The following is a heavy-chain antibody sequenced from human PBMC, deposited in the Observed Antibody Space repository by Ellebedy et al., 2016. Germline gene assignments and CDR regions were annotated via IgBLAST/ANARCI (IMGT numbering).Heavy chain of an antibody. J-gene: IGHJ3*02. Sequence: GESLKISCAASGFTFSSYGMHWVRQAPGKGLEWVSYISSSSSTIYYADSVKGRFTISRDNAKNSLYLQMNSLRDEDTAVYYCARDGEQQRYPPWAFDIWGQGTMVTVSS. CDR3: ARDGEQQRYPPWAFDI. V-gene: IGHV3-48*02. D-gene: IGHD1/OR15-1a*01. CDR2: ISSSSSTI. CDR1: GFTFSSYG.